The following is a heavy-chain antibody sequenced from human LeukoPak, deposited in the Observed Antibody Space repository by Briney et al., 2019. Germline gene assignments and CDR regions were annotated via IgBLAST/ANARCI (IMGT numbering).Heavy chain of an antibody. V-gene: IGHV1-2*06. CDR1: GYTFTGYY. J-gene: IGHJ4*02. CDR2: INPNSGGT. Sequence: ASVKVSCKASGYTFTGYYMHWVRQAPGQGLEWMGRINPNSGGTNYAQKFQGRVTMTRDTSISTAYMELSRLRSDDTAVYYCARDSSGYRRPFFDYWGQGTLVTVSS. CDR3: ARDSSGYRRPFFDY. D-gene: IGHD3-22*01.